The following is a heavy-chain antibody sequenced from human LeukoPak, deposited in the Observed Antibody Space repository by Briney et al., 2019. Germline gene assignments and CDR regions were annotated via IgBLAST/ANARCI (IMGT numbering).Heavy chain of an antibody. CDR2: ISYDGSNK. CDR3: ARGAMIVDPPGTFDI. D-gene: IGHD3-22*01. Sequence: GGSLRLSCAASGFTFRSYTMHWVRQAPGKGLEWVAVISYDGSNKYYADSVKGRFTISRDNSKNTLYLQMNSLRAEDTAVYYCARGAMIVDPPGTFDIWGQGTMVTVSS. CDR1: GFTFRSYT. J-gene: IGHJ3*02. V-gene: IGHV3-30-3*01.